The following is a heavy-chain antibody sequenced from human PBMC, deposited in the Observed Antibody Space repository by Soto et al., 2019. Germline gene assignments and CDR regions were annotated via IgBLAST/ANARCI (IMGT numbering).Heavy chain of an antibody. Sequence: LKLSRAASGVSLNISVMDWVCQAPGKGLEWVSAISGSGGSTYYADSVKGRFTISRDTSKTTLYLQMSSLRVEDTAIYYCAQAGGPRLSDYWGQGTLVTVSS. CDR2: ISGSGGST. D-gene: IGHD3-10*01. J-gene: IGHJ4*02. CDR3: AQAGGPRLSDY. CDR1: GVSLNISV. V-gene: IGHV3-23*01.